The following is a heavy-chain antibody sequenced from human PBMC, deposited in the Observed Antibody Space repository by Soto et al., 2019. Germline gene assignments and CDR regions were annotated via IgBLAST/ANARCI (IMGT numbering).Heavy chain of an antibody. CDR1: GGTFSSYA. D-gene: IGHD4-17*01. J-gene: IGHJ6*02. CDR3: VLLPTVTRNYYYGMDV. V-gene: IGHV1-69*12. Sequence: QVQLVQSGAEVKKPGSSVKVSCKASGGTFSSYAISWVRQAPGQGLEWMGGIIPIFGTANYAQKFQGRVTITADESTSTAYMELSSLRSEDTAVYYCVLLPTVTRNYYYGMDVWGQGTTVTVSS. CDR2: IIPIFGTA.